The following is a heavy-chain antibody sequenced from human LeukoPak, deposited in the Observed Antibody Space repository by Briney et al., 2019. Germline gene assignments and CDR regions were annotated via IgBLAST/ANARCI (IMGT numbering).Heavy chain of an antibody. J-gene: IGHJ6*02. Sequence: SETLSLTCTVSGGSISSYYWSWIRQPPGKGLEWIGYIYDCGSTNYNPSLKSRVTISVDTSKNQFSLKLSSVTAADTAVYYCARHMPYLTGYYVSGMDVWGQGTTVTVSS. CDR2: IYDCGST. CDR1: GGSISSYY. D-gene: IGHD3-9*01. V-gene: IGHV4-59*08. CDR3: ARHMPYLTGYYVSGMDV.